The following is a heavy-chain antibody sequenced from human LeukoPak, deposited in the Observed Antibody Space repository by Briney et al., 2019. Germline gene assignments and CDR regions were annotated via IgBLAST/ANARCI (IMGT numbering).Heavy chain of an antibody. V-gene: IGHV3-66*01. D-gene: IGHD2/OR15-2a*01. CDR3: VRDLNRAFDY. CDR1: GFNVSSNY. Sequence: GGSLRLSCAASGFNVSSNYMSWVRQAPGKGLEWVSVIYSGGNTYSADSVKGRFTISRDNSKNTLYLQMNSLKTEDTAVYYCVRDLNRAFDYWGQGTLVTVTS. J-gene: IGHJ4*02. CDR2: IYSGGNT.